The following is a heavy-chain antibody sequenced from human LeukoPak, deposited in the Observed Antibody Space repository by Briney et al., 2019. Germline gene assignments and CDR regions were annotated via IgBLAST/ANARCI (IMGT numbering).Heavy chain of an antibody. CDR3: ARAFLTMTGYPHYYMDV. J-gene: IGHJ6*03. V-gene: IGHV3-48*04. D-gene: IGHD3-22*01. CDR1: GFTFSSYS. Sequence: GGSLRLSCAASGFTFSSYSMNWVRQAPGKGLEWVSYISSSSSTIYYADSVKGRFTISRDNAKNSLYLQMNSLRAEDTAVYYCARAFLTMTGYPHYYMDVWGKGTTVTVSS. CDR2: ISSSSSTI.